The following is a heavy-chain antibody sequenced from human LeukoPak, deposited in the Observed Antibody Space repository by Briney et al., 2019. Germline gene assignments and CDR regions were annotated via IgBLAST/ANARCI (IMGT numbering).Heavy chain of an antibody. D-gene: IGHD3-22*01. J-gene: IGHJ4*02. CDR3: ARDSYDSSGLDY. CDR2: IYYSGST. V-gene: IGHV4-30-4*01. Sequence: PSETLSLTCTVSGGSISSGDYYWSWIRQPLGKGLEWIGYIYYSGSTYYNPSLKSRVTISVDTSKNQFSLKLSSVTAADTAVYYCARDSYDSSGLDYWGQGTLVTVSS. CDR1: GGSISSGDYY.